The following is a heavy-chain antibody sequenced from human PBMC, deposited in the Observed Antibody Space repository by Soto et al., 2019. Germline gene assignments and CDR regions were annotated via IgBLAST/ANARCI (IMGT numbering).Heavy chain of an antibody. Sequence: GGSLRLSCAASGFTFSSYSMNWVRQAPGKGLEWVSYISSSSSTIYYADSVKGRFTISRDNAKNSLYLQMNSLRDEDTAVYYCAGGDREYQLLWDYYYYYGMDVWGQGTTVTVSS. CDR2: ISSSSSTI. CDR3: AGGDREYQLLWDYYYYYGMDV. CDR1: GFTFSSYS. J-gene: IGHJ6*02. D-gene: IGHD2-2*01. V-gene: IGHV3-48*02.